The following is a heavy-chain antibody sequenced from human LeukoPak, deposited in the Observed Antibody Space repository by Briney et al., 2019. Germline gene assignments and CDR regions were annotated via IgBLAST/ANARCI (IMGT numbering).Heavy chain of an antibody. J-gene: IGHJ4*02. CDR2: ISYDGSNK. CDR1: GFTFSSYA. Sequence: PGRSLRLSCAASGFTFSSYAMHWVRQAPGKGLEWVAVISYDGSNKYYADSVKGRFTISRDNSKNTLYLQMNSLRAEDTAVYYCAGGTKYDFWSGSHGGFDYWGQGTLVTVSS. CDR3: AGGTKYDFWSGSHGGFDY. D-gene: IGHD3-3*01. V-gene: IGHV3-30-3*01.